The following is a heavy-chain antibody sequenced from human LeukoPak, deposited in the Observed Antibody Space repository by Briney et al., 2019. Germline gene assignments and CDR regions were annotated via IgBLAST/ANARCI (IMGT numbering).Heavy chain of an antibody. Sequence: ASVKVSCKASGYTFTGYYMHWVRQAPGQGLEWMGWINPNSGGTNYAQKFQGRVTMTWDTSISTAYMELSRLRSDDTAVYYCARGAWAYSSSSGWFDPWGQGTLVTVSS. CDR2: INPNSGGT. V-gene: IGHV1-2*02. J-gene: IGHJ5*02. CDR1: GYTFTGYY. D-gene: IGHD6-6*01. CDR3: ARGAWAYSSSSGWFDP.